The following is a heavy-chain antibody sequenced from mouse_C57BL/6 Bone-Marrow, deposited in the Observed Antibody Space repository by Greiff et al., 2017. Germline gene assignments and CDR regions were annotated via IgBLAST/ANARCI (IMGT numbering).Heavy chain of an antibody. J-gene: IGHJ1*03. V-gene: IGHV1-54*01. CDR2: INPGSGGT. Sequence: VKLQESGAELVRPGTSVKVSCKASGYAFTNYLIEWVKQRPGQGLEWIGVINPGSGGTNYNEKFKGKATLTADKSSSTAYMQLSSLTSEDSAVYFCAREGETHWYFDVWGTGTTVTVSS. CDR1: GYAFTNYL. CDR3: AREGETHWYFDV.